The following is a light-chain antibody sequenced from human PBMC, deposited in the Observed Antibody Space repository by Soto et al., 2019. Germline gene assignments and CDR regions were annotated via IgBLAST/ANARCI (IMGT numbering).Light chain of an antibody. J-gene: IGKJ1*01. V-gene: IGKV3-20*01. CDR1: LSVIGNY. CDR2: GES. Sequence: EIVFTQSPGTLSLSPGERATLSCRASLSVIGNYLACCRQTPGQPPRLILYGESSRATAIPDRFSGSGSGTDFPLTISRLEPEDFAVYYCQQYGSSLVVFGQGTKVDI. CDR3: QQYGSSLVV.